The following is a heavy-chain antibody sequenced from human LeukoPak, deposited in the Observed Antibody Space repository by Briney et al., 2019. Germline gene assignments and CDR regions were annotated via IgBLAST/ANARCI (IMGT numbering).Heavy chain of an antibody. D-gene: IGHD3-22*01. Sequence: GRSLRLSCAASGFTFSSYGMHWVRQAPGKGLEWVAVISYDGSNKYYADSVKGRFTISRDNSKNTLYLQMNSLRAEDTAVYYCAKPKGVVITHNAFDIWGQGTMVTVSS. CDR2: ISYDGSNK. J-gene: IGHJ3*02. CDR1: GFTFSSYG. CDR3: AKPKGVVITHNAFDI. V-gene: IGHV3-30*18.